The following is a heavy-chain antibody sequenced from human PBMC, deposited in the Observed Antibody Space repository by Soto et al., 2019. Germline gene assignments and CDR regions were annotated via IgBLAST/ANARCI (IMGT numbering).Heavy chain of an antibody. Sequence: EVQLVESGGGLVQPGGSLRLSCSASGFTFSTYWMSWVRQAPGKGLEWVANIKQDGSEKYYVDSVKGRFTISRDNAKNSLYLQMNSLRAEDTAVYYCARDSLGYCTSTSCYWSEYYWGQGTLVTVSS. CDR1: GFTFSTYW. V-gene: IGHV3-7*03. D-gene: IGHD2-2*01. CDR3: ARDSLGYCTSTSCYWSEYY. CDR2: IKQDGSEK. J-gene: IGHJ4*02.